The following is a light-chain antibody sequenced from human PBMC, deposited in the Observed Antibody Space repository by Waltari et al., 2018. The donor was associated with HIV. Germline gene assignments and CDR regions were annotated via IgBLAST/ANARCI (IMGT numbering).Light chain of an antibody. Sequence: DIRMTQSPSPLSASPGVRVPITFRTSQIISKSLNWYRQKPGRAPQLLIYSATSLQRGVSSRFSGSGSASGTEFTLTISNFQPEDFATYYCQQSFMIPLTFGPGTKVDIK. CDR3: QQSFMIPLT. CDR1: QIISKS. V-gene: IGKV1-39*01. J-gene: IGKJ3*01. CDR2: SAT.